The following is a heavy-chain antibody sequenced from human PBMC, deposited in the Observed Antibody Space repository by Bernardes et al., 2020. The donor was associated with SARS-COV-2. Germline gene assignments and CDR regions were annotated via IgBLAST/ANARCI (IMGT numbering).Heavy chain of an antibody. V-gene: IGHV1-18*04. CDR1: GDTFNGYG. CDR3: ATMIRAIDY. D-gene: IGHD3-10*01. Sequence: SVKVSCKASGDTFNGYGFSWVRQAPGQGLEWMGWISFHTGQTDYALRFQGRVTMTTDTATRTAFMELRSLRSDDTAMYYCATMIRAIDYWGQGTLVTVSS. J-gene: IGHJ4*02. CDR2: ISFHTGQT.